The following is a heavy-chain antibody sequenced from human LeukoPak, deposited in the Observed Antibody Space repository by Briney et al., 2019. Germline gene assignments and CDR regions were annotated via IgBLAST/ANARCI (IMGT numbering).Heavy chain of an antibody. CDR1: GYTFTGYY. J-gene: IGHJ5*02. Sequence: ASVKVSCKASGYTFTGYYMHWVRQATGQGLEWMGWMNPNSGNTGYAQKFQGRVTMTRNTSKSTAYMELSSLRSEDTAVYYCARERLENWFDPWGQGTLVTVSS. CDR2: MNPNSGNT. V-gene: IGHV1-8*02. D-gene: IGHD3-3*01. CDR3: ARERLENWFDP.